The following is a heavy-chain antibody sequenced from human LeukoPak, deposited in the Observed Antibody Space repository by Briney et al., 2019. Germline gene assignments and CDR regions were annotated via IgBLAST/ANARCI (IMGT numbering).Heavy chain of an antibody. D-gene: IGHD6-6*01. J-gene: IGHJ4*02. CDR1: GFTFSSYW. V-gene: IGHV3-7*01. CDR2: IKQDGSEK. Sequence: GGSLRLSCAASGFTFSSYWMSWVRQAPGKGLEWVANIKQDGSEKYYVDSVKGRFTISRDNAKNSLYLQMNNLRAEDTAVYYCARDRIAAVSDYWGQGTLVTVSS. CDR3: ARDRIAAVSDY.